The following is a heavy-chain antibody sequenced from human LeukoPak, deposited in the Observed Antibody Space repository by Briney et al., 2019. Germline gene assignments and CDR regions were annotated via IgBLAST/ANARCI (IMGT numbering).Heavy chain of an antibody. Sequence: ASVKVSCKASGGNFNNYAVNWVRQAPGQGLQWMGRIIPALDRANYAHNFQGRLTITADKSTKTAYMELSSLRSEDTGLYFCARRTDAVDDAFDIWGQGTMLTVSS. D-gene: IGHD3/OR15-3a*01. CDR1: GGNFNNYA. CDR3: ARRTDAVDDAFDI. V-gene: IGHV1-69*04. J-gene: IGHJ3*02. CDR2: IIPALDRA.